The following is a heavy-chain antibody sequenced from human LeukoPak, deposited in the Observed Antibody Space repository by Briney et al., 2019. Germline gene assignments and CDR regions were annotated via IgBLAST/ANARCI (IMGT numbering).Heavy chain of an antibody. CDR2: IMPLFGTA. Sequence: ASVKVSCXTSGGTFNNSAISWMRQAPGQGLEWLGGIMPLFGTAGYAQKFQGRVTITKDESTRTVYLELTSLTSDDTAVYYCARDVHGDYGSGWFDPWGQGTLVSVSS. CDR1: GGTFNNSA. V-gene: IGHV1-69*05. D-gene: IGHD4-17*01. J-gene: IGHJ5*02. CDR3: ARDVHGDYGSGWFDP.